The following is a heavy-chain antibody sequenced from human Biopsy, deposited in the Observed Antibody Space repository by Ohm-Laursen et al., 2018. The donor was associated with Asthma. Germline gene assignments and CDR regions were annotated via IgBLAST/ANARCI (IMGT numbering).Heavy chain of an antibody. J-gene: IGHJ4*01. D-gene: IGHD3-10*01. Sequence: SLRLSCTASGFMFRSFGMHWVRQAPGKGLEWVALMSYDGSIKDYADSVKGRFTISRDNSMNTLYLHMNSLRAEDTAVYYCARGLDYSGRSGFDYWGHGTLVTVSS. V-gene: IGHV3-30*03. CDR3: ARGLDYSGRSGFDY. CDR1: GFMFRSFG. CDR2: MSYDGSIK.